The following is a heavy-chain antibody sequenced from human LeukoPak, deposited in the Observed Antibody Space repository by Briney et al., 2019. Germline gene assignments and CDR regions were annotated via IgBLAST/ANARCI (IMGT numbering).Heavy chain of an antibody. D-gene: IGHD3-22*01. V-gene: IGHV1-18*01. Sequence: ASVKVSCKASGYTFTSYGISWVRQAPAQGLEWMGWISAYNGNTNYAQKLQGRVTMTTDTSTSTAYMELRSLRSDDTAVYYCARDVRGVSGYYPYYFDYWGQGTLVIVSS. CDR2: ISAYNGNT. CDR1: GYTFTSYG. J-gene: IGHJ4*02. CDR3: ARDVRGVSGYYPYYFDY.